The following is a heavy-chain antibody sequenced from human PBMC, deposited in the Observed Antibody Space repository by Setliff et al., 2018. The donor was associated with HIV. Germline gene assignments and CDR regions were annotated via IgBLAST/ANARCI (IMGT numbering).Heavy chain of an antibody. V-gene: IGHV4-34*01. CDR3: ARDRRSIFGVDTKNWFDP. CDR1: GGSFSDYY. D-gene: IGHD3-3*01. J-gene: IGHJ5*02. CDR2: INHSGST. Sequence: TLSLTCAVYGGSFSDYYWSWIRQPPGKGLEWIGEINHSGSTNYNASLKSRVIISGDTSKKQFSLRLSSVTVADTAVYYCARDRRSIFGVDTKNWFDPWGQGTLVTVSS.